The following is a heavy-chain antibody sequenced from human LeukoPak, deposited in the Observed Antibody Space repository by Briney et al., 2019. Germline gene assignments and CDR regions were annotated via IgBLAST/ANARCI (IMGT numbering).Heavy chain of an antibody. Sequence: PGGSLRLSCAASEFTFRSYGMHGGRQAPGKGLEGGAVIWYDGSKQYYADSVKGRFTISRDNSKNTLYLQMNSRRAEDTAVYYCARDTPHALSSSIDYWGQGTLVTVSS. V-gene: IGHV3-33*01. J-gene: IGHJ4*02. D-gene: IGHD6-13*01. CDR2: IWYDGSKQ. CDR1: EFTFRSYG. CDR3: ARDTPHALSSSIDY.